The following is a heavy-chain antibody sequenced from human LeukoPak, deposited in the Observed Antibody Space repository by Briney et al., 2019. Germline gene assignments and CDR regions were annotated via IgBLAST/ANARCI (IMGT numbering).Heavy chain of an antibody. CDR3: AKVQGFCYSTTCYPDY. Sequence: ASVKVSCKASGYTFTSYAMNWVRQAPGQGLEWMGWINTNTGNPTYAQGFTGRFVFSLDTSVSTAYLRISSLKAEDTAVYYCAKVQGFCYSTTCYPDYWGQGTLVTVSS. D-gene: IGHD2-2*01. CDR1: GYTFTSYA. V-gene: IGHV7-4-1*02. CDR2: INTNTGNP. J-gene: IGHJ4*02.